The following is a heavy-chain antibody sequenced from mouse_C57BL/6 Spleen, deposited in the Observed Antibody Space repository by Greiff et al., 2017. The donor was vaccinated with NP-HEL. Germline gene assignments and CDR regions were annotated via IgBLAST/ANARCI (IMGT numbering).Heavy chain of an antibody. D-gene: IGHD1-1*01. CDR1: GYTFTDYE. J-gene: IGHJ2*01. Sequence: VQLQQSGAELVRPGASVTPSCKASGYTFTDYEMHWVKQTPVHGLEWIGAIDPETGGTAYNQKFKGKAILTADKSSSTAYMELRSLTSEDSAVYYCTRDYYGSSPYFDYWGQGTTLTVSS. CDR2: IDPETGGT. V-gene: IGHV1-15*01. CDR3: TRDYYGSSPYFDY.